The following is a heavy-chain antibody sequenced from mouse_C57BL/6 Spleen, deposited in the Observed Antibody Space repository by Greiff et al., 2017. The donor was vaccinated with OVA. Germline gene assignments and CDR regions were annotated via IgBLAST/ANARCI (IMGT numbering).Heavy chain of an antibody. CDR1: GYTFTSYW. CDR3: AVIYYGYDVDY. CDR2: IHPNSGST. J-gene: IGHJ2*01. Sequence: QVQLQQPGAELVKPGASVKLSCKASGYTFTSYWMHWVKQRPGQGLEWIGMIHPNSGSTNYNEKFKSKATLTVDKSSSTAYMQLSSLTSEDSAVYYCAVIYYGYDVDYWGQGTTLTVSS. V-gene: IGHV1-64*01. D-gene: IGHD2-2*01.